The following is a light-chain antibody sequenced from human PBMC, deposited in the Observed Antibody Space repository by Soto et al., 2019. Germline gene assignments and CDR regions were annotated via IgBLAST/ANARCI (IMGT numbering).Light chain of an antibody. Sequence: QSALTQPASVSGSPGQSITISCTGTSSDVGAYDFVSWYQHYPGKAPKLVTFDVTHRPPGIYDRFSGSKSANTASLTISGLQDEDEDFYYCSSYTTRSTLVFGGGTKLTVL. CDR1: SSDVGAYDF. V-gene: IGLV2-14*01. CDR2: DVT. CDR3: SSYTTRSTLV. J-gene: IGLJ2*01.